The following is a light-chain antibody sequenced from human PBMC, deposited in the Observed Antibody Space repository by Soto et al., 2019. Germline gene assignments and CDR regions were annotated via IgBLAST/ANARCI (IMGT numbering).Light chain of an antibody. CDR2: NAS. CDR3: QQRSNWPPVT. CDR1: QSVSSY. J-gene: IGKJ4*01. Sequence: EIVLTQSPATLSLSPGERATLSCRASQSVSSYLAWYQQKPGQAPRLLIFNASNRATGIPARLSGSGFGTDLTLTISSREAEDFAIYYCQQRSNWPPVTIGGGTKVEIK. V-gene: IGKV3-11*01.